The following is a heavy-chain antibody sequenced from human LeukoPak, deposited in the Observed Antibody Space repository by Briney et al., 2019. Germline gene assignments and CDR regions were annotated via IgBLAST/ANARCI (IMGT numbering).Heavy chain of an antibody. V-gene: IGHV4-59*01. J-gene: IGHJ2*01. Sequence: PSETLSLTCTVSGGSISSYYWSWLRQPPGKGLEWIGYIYYSGSAHYNSSLKSRVTIVVDMSKIQFALKLSSVTAADTAVYYCARGYGDYGDFWYFDLWGRGTLVTVSS. CDR3: ARGYGDYGDFWYFDL. D-gene: IGHD4-17*01. CDR2: IYYSGSA. CDR1: GGSISSYY.